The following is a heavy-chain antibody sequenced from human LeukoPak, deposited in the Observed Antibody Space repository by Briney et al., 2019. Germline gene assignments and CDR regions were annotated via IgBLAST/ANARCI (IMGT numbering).Heavy chain of an antibody. D-gene: IGHD5-24*01. CDR2: INHSGST. V-gene: IGHV4-34*01. Sequence: SETLSLTCAVYGGSFSSYYWSWIRQPPGKGLEWIGEINHSGSTNYNPSLKSRVTISVDTSKNQFSLKLSSVTAADTAVYYCATLNKDGYNYLDYWGQGALVIVSS. CDR1: GGSFSSYY. J-gene: IGHJ4*02. CDR3: ATLNKDGYNYLDY.